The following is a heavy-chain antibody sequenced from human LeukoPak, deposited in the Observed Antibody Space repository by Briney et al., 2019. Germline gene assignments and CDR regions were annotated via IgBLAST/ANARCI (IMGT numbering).Heavy chain of an antibody. CDR1: GLTFSSYS. CDR3: ARDETGYSSSWYYFDY. D-gene: IGHD6-13*01. V-gene: IGHV3-21*01. CDR2: ISSSSSYI. J-gene: IGHJ4*02. Sequence: TGGSLRLSCAASGLTFSSYSMNWVRQAPGKGLEWVSSISSSSSYIYYADSVKGRFTISRDNAKNSLYLQMNSLRAEDTAVYYCARDETGYSSSWYYFDYWGQGTLVTVSS.